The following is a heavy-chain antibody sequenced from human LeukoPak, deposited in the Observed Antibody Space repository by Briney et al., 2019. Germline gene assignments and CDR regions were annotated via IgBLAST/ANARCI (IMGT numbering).Heavy chain of an antibody. CDR1: GFTFSSYV. V-gene: IGHV3-23*01. Sequence: GGSLRLSCAASGFTFSSYVMSWVRQAPGKGLEWVSAISGSGGSTYYADSVKGRFTISRDNSKNTLYLQMNSLRAEDTAVYYCAKFDESFRRVFLSWGQGTLVTVSS. J-gene: IGHJ4*02. D-gene: IGHD3-3*01. CDR3: AKFDESFRRVFLS. CDR2: ISGSGGST.